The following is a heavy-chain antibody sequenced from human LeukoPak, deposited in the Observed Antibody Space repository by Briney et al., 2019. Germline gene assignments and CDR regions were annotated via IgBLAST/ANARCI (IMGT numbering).Heavy chain of an antibody. CDR3: ARLNPPCSSTSCYGYGDYGTGLDP. D-gene: IGHD2-2*01. J-gene: IGHJ5*02. V-gene: IGHV1-2*02. CDR2: INPNSGGT. Sequence: ASVKVSCKASGYTFTGHYMHWVRQAPGQGLEWMGWINPNSGGTNYAQKFQGRVTMTRDTSISTAYMELSRLRSDDTAVYYCARLNPPCSSTSCYGYGDYGTGLDPWGQGTLVTVSS. CDR1: GYTFTGHY.